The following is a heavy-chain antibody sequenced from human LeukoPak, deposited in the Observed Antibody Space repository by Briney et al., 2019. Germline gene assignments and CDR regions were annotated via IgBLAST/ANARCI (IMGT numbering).Heavy chain of an antibody. J-gene: IGHJ4*02. Sequence: PSETLSLTCAVYGGSFSGYYWSWIRQPPGKGLEWIGEINHSGSTNYNPSLKSRVTISVDTSKNQFSLKLSSVTAADTAVYYCARSNGDYTYWGQGTLVTVSS. CDR2: INHSGST. CDR1: GGSFSGYY. V-gene: IGHV4-34*01. CDR3: ARSNGDYTY. D-gene: IGHD4-17*01.